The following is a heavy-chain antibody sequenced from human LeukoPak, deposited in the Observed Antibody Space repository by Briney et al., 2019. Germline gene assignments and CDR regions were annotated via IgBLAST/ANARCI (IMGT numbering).Heavy chain of an antibody. J-gene: IGHJ4*02. V-gene: IGHV1-8*01. D-gene: IGHD2-15*01. CDR2: MNPNSGNT. CDR3: ARVRSPSPSGGSCYSHDY. Sequence: ASVKVSCKASGYTFTSYDINWVRQATGQGLEWMGWMNPNSGNTGYAQKFQGRVTMTRNTSISTAYMELSSLGSEDTAVYYCARVRSPSPSGGSCYSHDYWGQGTLVTVSS. CDR1: GYTFTSYD.